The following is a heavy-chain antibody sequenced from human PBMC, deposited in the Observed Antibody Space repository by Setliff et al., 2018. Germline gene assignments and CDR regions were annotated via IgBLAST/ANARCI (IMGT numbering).Heavy chain of an antibody. CDR1: GGSISSSSYY. V-gene: IGHV4-39*02. CDR3: ARDDLRAGDAFDF. J-gene: IGHJ3*01. Sequence: SETLSLTCTVSGGSISSSSYYWGWIRQPPGKGLEWIGSIYYSGSTYYNPSLKSRVTISVDTSKNQFSLKLSSVTAADTAVYYCARDDLRAGDAFDFWGQGTMVTVSS. CDR2: IYYSGST.